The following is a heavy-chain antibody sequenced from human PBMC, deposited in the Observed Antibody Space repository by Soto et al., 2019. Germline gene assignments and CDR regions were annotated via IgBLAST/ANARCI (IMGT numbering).Heavy chain of an antibody. CDR2: INSDGSST. D-gene: IGHD1-7*01. J-gene: IGHJ4*02. CDR1: GFTFSSYW. Sequence: QPGWSLRLSCAASGFTFSSYWMHWVRQAPGKGLVWVSRINSDGSSTSYADSVKGRFTISRDNAKNTLYLQMNSLRAEDTAVYYCARARGWNYVGGPLDYCVQGTMVTVSS. V-gene: IGHV3-74*01. CDR3: ARARGWNYVGGPLDY.